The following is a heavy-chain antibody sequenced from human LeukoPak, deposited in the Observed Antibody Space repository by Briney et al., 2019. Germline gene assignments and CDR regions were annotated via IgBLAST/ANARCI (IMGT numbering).Heavy chain of an antibody. V-gene: IGHV1-69*05. Sequence: GASVKVSCNASGDIFNSYSVSWVRQAPGRGLEWMGGIIPIFGSTNYAQKFQGRVTITTDQSTRTAYMELNSLSSDDTAVYYCARVGRSRGSLPNSYYYMDVWGKGTTVTVSS. D-gene: IGHD1-26*01. J-gene: IGHJ6*03. CDR2: IIPIFGST. CDR1: GDIFNSYS. CDR3: ARVGRSRGSLPNSYYYMDV.